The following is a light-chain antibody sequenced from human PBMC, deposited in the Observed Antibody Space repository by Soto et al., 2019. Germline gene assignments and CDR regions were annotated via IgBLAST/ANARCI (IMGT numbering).Light chain of an antibody. CDR1: SSDVGGYNS. CDR2: EVS. CDR3: SSYEGSNNLI. J-gene: IGLJ2*01. Sequence: QSVLTQPPSASGSPGQSVTISCTWTSSDVGGYNSVSWYQQHPGKAPKLMIYEVSKRPSGVPDRFSGSKSGNTAALTVSGLQADDEADYYCSSYEGSNNLIFGGGTKLTVL. V-gene: IGLV2-8*01.